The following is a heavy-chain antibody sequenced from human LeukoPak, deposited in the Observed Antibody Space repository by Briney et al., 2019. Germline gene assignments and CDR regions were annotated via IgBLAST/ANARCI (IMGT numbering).Heavy chain of an antibody. CDR1: GFTFSNNW. V-gene: IGHV3-7*01. J-gene: IGHJ4*02. Sequence: GGSLRLSCAASGFTFSNNWMIWVRQAPGKGLEWVANIKEDGSARYYVDSVKGRFTISRDNAKNSLYLQMNSLRAEDTAVYYCARGGTQSPTDWGPGTLVTVSS. CDR3: ARGGTQSPTD. CDR2: IKEDGSAR.